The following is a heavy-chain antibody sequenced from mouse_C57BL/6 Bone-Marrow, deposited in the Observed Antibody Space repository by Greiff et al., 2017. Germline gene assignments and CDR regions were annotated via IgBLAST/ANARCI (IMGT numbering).Heavy chain of an antibody. V-gene: IGHV5-6*01. CDR2: ISSGGSYT. Sequence: EVQVVESGGDLVKPGGSLKLSCAASGFTLSSYGMSWVRQTPDKRLEWVATISSGGSYTYYPDSVKGRFTITRDNAKNTLYLQMSSLKSEDPAIVYCARHGDYYGSSYWYFAVWGTETTVTVSS. CDR3: ARHGDYYGSSYWYFAV. J-gene: IGHJ1*03. CDR1: GFTLSSYG. D-gene: IGHD1-1*01.